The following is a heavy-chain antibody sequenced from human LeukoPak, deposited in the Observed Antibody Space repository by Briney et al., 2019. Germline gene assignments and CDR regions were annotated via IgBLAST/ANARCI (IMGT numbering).Heavy chain of an antibody. D-gene: IGHD3-22*01. CDR3: ARGRPDSSGYYSHARGGMAPYYYYYYGMDV. CDR1: GYTFTSYG. Sequence: ASVKVSCKASGYTFTSYGISWVRQAPGQGLEWMGWISAYNGNTNYAQKLQGRVTMTTDTSTSTAYMELRSLRSDDTAVYYCARGRPDSSGYYSHARGGMAPYYYYYYGMDVWGQGTTVTVSS. J-gene: IGHJ6*02. V-gene: IGHV1-18*01. CDR2: ISAYNGNT.